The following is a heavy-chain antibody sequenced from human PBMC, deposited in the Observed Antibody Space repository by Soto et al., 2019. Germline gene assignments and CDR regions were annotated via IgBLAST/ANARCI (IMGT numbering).Heavy chain of an antibody. D-gene: IGHD2-15*01. CDR2: INVDGSAT. Sequence: VQLVQSGAEVKKPGSSVKVSCKASGGTFSSSWMHWVRQAPGKGLVWVSRINVDGSATHYADSVQGRFTISRDNAKNILYLQMTNLSAEDTAVYYCARDRGSYNGIFDYWGQGTLVTVSS. CDR1: GGTFSSSW. CDR3: ARDRGSYNGIFDY. V-gene: IGHV3-74*01. J-gene: IGHJ4*02.